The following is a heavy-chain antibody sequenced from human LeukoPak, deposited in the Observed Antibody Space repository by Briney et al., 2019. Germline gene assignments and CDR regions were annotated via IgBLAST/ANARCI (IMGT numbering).Heavy chain of an antibody. CDR1: GGSISSGDYY. J-gene: IGHJ4*02. CDR2: IYYSGST. V-gene: IGHV4-30-4*01. D-gene: IGHD3-9*01. CDR3: ARVDYDIFYFDY. Sequence: SQTLSLTCTVSGGSISSGDYYWSWIRQPPGKGLEWIGYIYYSGSTYYNPSLKSRVTISVDTSKNQFSLKLSSVTAADTAVYYCARVDYDIFYFDYWGQGTLVTVSS.